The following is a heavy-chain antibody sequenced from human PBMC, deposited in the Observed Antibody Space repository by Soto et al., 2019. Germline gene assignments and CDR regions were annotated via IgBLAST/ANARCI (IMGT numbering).Heavy chain of an antibody. J-gene: IGHJ3*02. D-gene: IGHD3-22*01. Sequence: GGSLRLSCAASGFTFDDYAMHWVRQAPGKGLEWVSGISWNSGSIGYADSVKGRFTISRDNAKNSLYLQMNSRRAEDTALYYCAKRGGADYYDSSGYDAFDIWGQGTMVTVSS. V-gene: IGHV3-9*01. CDR1: GFTFDDYA. CDR3: AKRGGADYYDSSGYDAFDI. CDR2: ISWNSGSI.